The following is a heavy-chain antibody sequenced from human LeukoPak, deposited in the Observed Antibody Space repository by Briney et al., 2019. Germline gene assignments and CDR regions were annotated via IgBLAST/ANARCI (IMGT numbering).Heavy chain of an antibody. D-gene: IGHD3-10*01. CDR2: IYYSGST. J-gene: IGHJ6*03. V-gene: IGHV4-39*07. CDR3: ARLYASGSYAQYYYMDV. CDR1: GGSISSSTYY. Sequence: SETLSLTCTVSGGSISSSTYYWGWIRQPPGKGLEWIGNIYYSGSTYFNPSLQSRVTISVDTSKNQFSLNLSSVTAADTAVYFCARLYASGSYAQYYYMDVWGKGTTVTVS.